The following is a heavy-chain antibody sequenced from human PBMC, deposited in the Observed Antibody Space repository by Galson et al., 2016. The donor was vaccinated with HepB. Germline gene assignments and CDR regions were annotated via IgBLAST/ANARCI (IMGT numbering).Heavy chain of an antibody. D-gene: IGHD4-17*01. V-gene: IGHV3-15*01. J-gene: IGHJ4*02. CDR3: TTDVVFGDQGGY. Sequence: SLRLSCAASGFTFTNAWMSWFRQAPGKGLEWVGRIKSKTDGGTTDYAAPVKGRFTISRDDSKNTLYLQINRLKTEDTAVYYCTTDVVFGDQGGYWGQGTLVTVSS. CDR1: GFTFTNAW. CDR2: IKSKTDGGTT.